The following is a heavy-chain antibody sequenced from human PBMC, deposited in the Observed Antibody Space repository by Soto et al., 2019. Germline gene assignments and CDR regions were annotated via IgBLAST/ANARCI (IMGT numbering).Heavy chain of an antibody. CDR2: IYYSGST. Sequence: QVQLQESGPGLVKPSQTLSLTCTVSGGSISSGGYYWSGIRQHPGKGLEWSGYIYYSGSTYYNPSLQSRVTISVDTSKNQCSLKLSSVTAEDTAVYYWARDVRYFSGGSCYAIYFDYWGQGALVTVSS. D-gene: IGHD2-15*01. J-gene: IGHJ4*02. CDR1: GGSISSGGYY. V-gene: IGHV4-31*03. CDR3: ARDVRYFSGGSCYAIYFDY.